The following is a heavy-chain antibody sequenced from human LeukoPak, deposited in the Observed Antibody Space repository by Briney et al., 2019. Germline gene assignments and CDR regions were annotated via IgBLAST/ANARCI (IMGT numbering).Heavy chain of an antibody. CDR3: ARGPYCSGGSCPPPSFDY. D-gene: IGHD2-15*01. V-gene: IGHV3-48*03. CDR2: ISSGGSTI. CDR1: GFTFSSYE. J-gene: IGHJ4*02. Sequence: GGSLRLSCAASGFTFSSYEMNWVRKAPGKGLEWVSYISSGGSTIYYADSVKGRFTISRDNAKNSLYLQMNSLRAEDTAVYYCARGPYCSGGSCPPPSFDYWGQGTLVTVSS.